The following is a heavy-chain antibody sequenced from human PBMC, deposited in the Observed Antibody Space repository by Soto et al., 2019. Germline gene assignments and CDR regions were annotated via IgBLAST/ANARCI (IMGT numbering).Heavy chain of an antibody. CDR3: AGVEDEGGSYYD. J-gene: IGHJ4*02. D-gene: IGHD1-26*01. Sequence: QVHLVESGGGVVHTGRSLRLSCAASGFTFNTYAMHWVRQAPGKGLEWVAGISYDGFNKYYTDSVKGRFTISRDNSKNTLYLQMNSLKPEDSAVYYCAGVEDEGGSYYDWGQGTLVTVSS. V-gene: IGHV3-30*10. CDR2: ISYDGFNK. CDR1: GFTFNTYA.